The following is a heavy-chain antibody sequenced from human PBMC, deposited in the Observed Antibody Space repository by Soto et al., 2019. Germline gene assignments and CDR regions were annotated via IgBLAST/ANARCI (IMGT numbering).Heavy chain of an antibody. CDR2: ISAHNGNT. J-gene: IGHJ4*02. Sequence: QVHLVQSGAEVKKPGASVKVSCKGSGYAFTTYGITWVRQAPGQGLEWMGWISAHNGNTNYAQKRQGRGTVTRDTSTSTAYMELRSLRSDDTAVYYCARGRYGEYWGQGALVTVSS. V-gene: IGHV1-18*01. CDR3: ARGRYGEY. CDR1: GYAFTTYG. D-gene: IGHD3-10*01.